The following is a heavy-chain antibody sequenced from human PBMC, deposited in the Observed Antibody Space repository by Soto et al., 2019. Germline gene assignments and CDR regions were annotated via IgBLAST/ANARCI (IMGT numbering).Heavy chain of an antibody. CDR1: GYIFSNYA. D-gene: IGHD3-22*01. V-gene: IGHV1-3*01. CDR3: ARVNSSNWGYYFEN. CDR2: ISADNGYT. J-gene: IGHJ4*02. Sequence: ASLKVSCKSSGYIFSNYAMHCVRHTPGQRLEWMGWISADNGYTKYSQNFQGRITIARDTAANTAYMELSSLTSEDTAVYYCARVNSSNWGYYFENWGQGTLVTVSS.